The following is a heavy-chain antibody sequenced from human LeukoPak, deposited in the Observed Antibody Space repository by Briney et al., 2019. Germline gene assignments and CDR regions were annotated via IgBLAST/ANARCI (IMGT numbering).Heavy chain of an antibody. V-gene: IGHV4-39*01. D-gene: IGHD3-22*01. CDR1: GGSISSSSYY. CDR3: ARHSLDTMIVVVTEFDY. J-gene: IGHJ4*02. CDR2: IYYSGST. Sequence: PSETLSLTCTGSGGSISSSSYYWGWIRQPPGKGLEWIGSIYYSGSTYYNPSLKSRVTISVDTSKNQFSLKLSSVTAADTAVYYCARHSLDTMIVVVTEFDYWGQGTLVTVSS.